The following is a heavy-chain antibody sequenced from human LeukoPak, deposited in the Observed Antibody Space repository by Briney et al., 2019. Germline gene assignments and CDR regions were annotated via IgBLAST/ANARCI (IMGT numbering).Heavy chain of an antibody. D-gene: IGHD3-10*01. V-gene: IGHV3-7*01. CDR1: GFTFGIYW. CDR3: AKARPGDTFDY. CDR2: MKTDGSET. Sequence: PGGSLRLSCAASGFTFGIYWMNWVRQAPGRGLEWVASMKTDGSETNYVDSVKGRFTISRDNAKNSLYLQMNSLRVEDTAIYYCAKARPGDTFDYWGQGTLVTVSS. J-gene: IGHJ4*02.